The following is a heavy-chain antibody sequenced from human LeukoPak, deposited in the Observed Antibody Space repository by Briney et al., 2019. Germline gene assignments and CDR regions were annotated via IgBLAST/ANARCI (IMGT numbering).Heavy chain of an antibody. CDR2: INHSGSA. Sequence: PSETLSLTCAVSDGSFSSYYWTWIRQPPGKGLEWIGEINHSGSANYNPSLKSRVTISLDTSKNQFSLKLSSVTAADTAVYYCARGQGTVTTHWGQGTLVTVSS. D-gene: IGHD4-17*01. CDR1: DGSFSSYY. V-gene: IGHV4-34*01. J-gene: IGHJ4*02. CDR3: ARGQGTVTTH.